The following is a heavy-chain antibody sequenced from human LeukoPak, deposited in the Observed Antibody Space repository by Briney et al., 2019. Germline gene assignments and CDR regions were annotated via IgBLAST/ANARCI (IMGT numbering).Heavy chain of an antibody. CDR2: ISGGGGST. CDR3: AKGPYDFWSGYYPQYFDY. D-gene: IGHD3-3*01. CDR1: GFTFSSYA. J-gene: IGHJ4*02. V-gene: IGHV3-23*01. Sequence: PGGSLRLSCAASGFTFSSYAMSWVRQAPGKGLEWVSAISGGGGSTYYADSVKGRFTISRDNSKNTLYLQMNSLRAEDTAVYYCAKGPYDFWSGYYPQYFDYWGQGTLVTVSS.